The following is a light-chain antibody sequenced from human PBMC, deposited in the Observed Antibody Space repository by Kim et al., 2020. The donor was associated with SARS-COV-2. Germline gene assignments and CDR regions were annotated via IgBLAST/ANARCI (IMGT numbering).Light chain of an antibody. Sequence: DIQLTQSPSTLSASVGDRVTITCRASQSISSWLAWYQQKPGKAPKLLIYDASSLESGVPSRFSGSGSGTEFTLTISSLQPDDFATYYCHQYNSYSGTFGQGTKMGIK. V-gene: IGKV1-5*01. J-gene: IGKJ1*01. CDR3: HQYNSYSGT. CDR2: DAS. CDR1: QSISSW.